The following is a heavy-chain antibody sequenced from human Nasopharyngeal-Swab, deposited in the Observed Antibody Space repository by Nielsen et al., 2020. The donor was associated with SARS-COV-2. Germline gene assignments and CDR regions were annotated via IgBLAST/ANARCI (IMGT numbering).Heavy chain of an antibody. J-gene: IGHJ5*02. V-gene: IGHV4-59*11. CDR3: AKEGATGWFDP. Sequence: SETLSLPCTVSGVSITSQYWSWLRQPPGKGLEWIGYISHNSGTSYNPSLKSRVTMFMDTSKNQFSLRLTSVTAADTAVYYCAKEGATGWFDPCGQGTLVTVSS. CDR2: ISHNSGT. CDR1: GVSITSQY.